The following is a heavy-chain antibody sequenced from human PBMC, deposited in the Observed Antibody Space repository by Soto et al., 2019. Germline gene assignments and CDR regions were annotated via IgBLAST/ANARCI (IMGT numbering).Heavy chain of an antibody. CDR3: AKDRYSTSPGHFEY. Sequence: QVQLVESGEGVVQPGRSLRLSCIASGLTLSTYGMHWVRQAPGKGLEWVAIISYDGSEKNHADSVKGRFTISRDNSKNTLYLQMNSLTADDTAVYYCAKDRYSTSPGHFEYWGQGTLVTVSS. CDR2: ISYDGSEK. V-gene: IGHV3-30*18. CDR1: GLTLSTYG. D-gene: IGHD5-12*01. J-gene: IGHJ4*02.